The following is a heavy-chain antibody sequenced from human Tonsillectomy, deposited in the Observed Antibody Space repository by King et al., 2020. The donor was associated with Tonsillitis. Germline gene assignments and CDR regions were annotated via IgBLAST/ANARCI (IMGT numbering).Heavy chain of an antibody. J-gene: IGHJ4*02. D-gene: IGHD6-19*01. CDR3: ARDGRADA. CDR2: ISSSSSYT. CDR1: GFIFSDYY. V-gene: IGHV3-11*05. Sequence: VQLVQSGGGLVKPGGSLRLSCAASGFIFSDYYMTWIRQAPGKGLDWVAYISSSSSYTNYADSVKGRFTISRDNAKNSLYLQMNSLSAEDTAVYYCARDGRADAWGQGTLVTVSS.